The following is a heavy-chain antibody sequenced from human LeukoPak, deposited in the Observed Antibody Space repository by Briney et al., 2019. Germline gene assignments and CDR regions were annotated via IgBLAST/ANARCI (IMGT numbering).Heavy chain of an antibody. V-gene: IGHV1-18*01. J-gene: IGHJ4*02. CDR1: GYTFTSYG. CDR3: ARDRPYYYGSAF. D-gene: IGHD3-10*01. Sequence: EASVKVSCKASGYTFTSYGISWVRQAPGQGLEWMGWISTSNGNTNYAQKFQGRVTMTTDTSTSTAYMELRTLRSDDTAVYYCARDRPYYYGSAFWGQGTLVTVSS. CDR2: ISTSNGNT.